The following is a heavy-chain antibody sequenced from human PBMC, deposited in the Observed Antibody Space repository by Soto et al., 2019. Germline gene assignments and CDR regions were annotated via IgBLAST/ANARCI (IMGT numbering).Heavy chain of an antibody. Sequence: SETLSLTCAVSGDSVTSNVWWSWVRQPPGKGLEWIGEAYHNGLTDYNPSLKSRVTMSVDTSKNEFSLKLTSLTAADTAIYYCARDAAVPGESDRFDYWGQGTPVTVSS. D-gene: IGHD6-19*01. V-gene: IGHV4-4*02. CDR3: ARDAAVPGESDRFDY. J-gene: IGHJ4*02. CDR1: GDSVTSNVW. CDR2: AYHNGLT.